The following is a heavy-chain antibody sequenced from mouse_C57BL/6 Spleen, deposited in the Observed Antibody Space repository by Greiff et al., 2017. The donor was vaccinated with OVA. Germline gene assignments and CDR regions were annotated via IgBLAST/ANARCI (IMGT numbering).Heavy chain of an antibody. V-gene: IGHV7-1*01. CDR1: GFTFSDFY. CDR2: SRNKANDYTT. Sequence: EVNLVESGGGLVQSGRSLRLSCATSGFTFSDFYMEWVRQAPGQGLEWIAASRNKANDYTTEYSASVKGRFIVSRDTSQSILYLQMNALRAEDTAIYDCARDARYYGSSYGYWYFDVWGTGTTVTVSS. J-gene: IGHJ1*03. D-gene: IGHD1-1*01. CDR3: ARDARYYGSSYGYWYFDV.